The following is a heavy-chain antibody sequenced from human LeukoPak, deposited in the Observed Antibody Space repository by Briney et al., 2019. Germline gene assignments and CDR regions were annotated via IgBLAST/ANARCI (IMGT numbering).Heavy chain of an antibody. CDR1: GFTFSSYA. Sequence: PRGSLRLSCAASGFTFSSYAMSWVRQAPGKGLEWVPAISGSGDSTYYGDSVKGRFTISRDNSKNTLYLQMNSLRAEDTAVYYCAKDVVVNENWFDPWGQGTLVTVSS. V-gene: IGHV3-23*01. CDR3: AKDVVVNENWFDP. J-gene: IGHJ5*02. CDR2: ISGSGDST. D-gene: IGHD3-22*01.